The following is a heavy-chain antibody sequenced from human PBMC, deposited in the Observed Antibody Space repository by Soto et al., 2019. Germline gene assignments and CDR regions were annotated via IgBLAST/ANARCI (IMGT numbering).Heavy chain of an antibody. J-gene: IGHJ4*02. Sequence: GASVKVSCKASVYIFTSYGISWVRHAPGQGLEWMGWISAYNGNTKYAQNLQGRVTLTTDTSTYTAYMELRSLQSDDTAVYYCARDFGSDLSAPGTVFDSRDQSALGT. D-gene: IGHD2-21*02. CDR2: ISAYNGNT. CDR3: ARDFGSDLSAPGTVFDS. V-gene: IGHV1-18*01. CDR1: VYIFTSYG.